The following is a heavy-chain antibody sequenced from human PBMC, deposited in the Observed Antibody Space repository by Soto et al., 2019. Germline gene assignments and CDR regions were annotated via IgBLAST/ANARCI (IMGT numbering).Heavy chain of an antibody. CDR3: ARDPWLRGGFYS. V-gene: IGHV4-59*01. CDR1: GGSIRSYY. J-gene: IGHJ1*01. CDR2: IYYIGST. D-gene: IGHD3-16*01. Sequence: SETLSLTCTVSGGSIRSYYWGWIRQPPGKGLEWIGYIYYIGSTNYNPSLKSRVTISIDTSKNQFSLKVSSVTAADTAVYYCARDPWLRGGFYSRAQRTVVPVS.